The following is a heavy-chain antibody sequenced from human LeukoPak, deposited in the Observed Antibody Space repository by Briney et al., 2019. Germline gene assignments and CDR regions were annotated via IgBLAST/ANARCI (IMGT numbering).Heavy chain of an antibody. CDR2: FDPEDGET. V-gene: IGHV1-24*01. J-gene: IGHJ4*02. Sequence: ASVKVSCKVSGYTLTELSMHWVRQAPGKGLEWMGGFDPEDGETIYAQKFQGGVTMTEDTSTDTAYMEPSSLRSEDTAVYYCATVGYSNYYFDYWGQGTLVTVSS. CDR3: ATVGYSNYYFDY. CDR1: GYTLTELS. D-gene: IGHD4-11*01.